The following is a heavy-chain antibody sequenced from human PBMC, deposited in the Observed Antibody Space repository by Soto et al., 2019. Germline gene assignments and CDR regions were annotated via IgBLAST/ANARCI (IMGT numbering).Heavy chain of an antibody. CDR1: GVSISSGDYY. D-gene: IGHD4-17*01. V-gene: IGHV4-30-4*01. CDR2: IYYSGST. Sequence: SETLSLTCTVSGVSISSGDYYWSWIRQPPGKGLEWIGYIYYSGSTYYNPSLKSRVTISVDTSKNQFSLKLSSVTAADTAVYYCARETTVTTFFSLGESDAFDIWGQGTMVTVSS. CDR3: ARETTVTTFFSLGESDAFDI. J-gene: IGHJ3*02.